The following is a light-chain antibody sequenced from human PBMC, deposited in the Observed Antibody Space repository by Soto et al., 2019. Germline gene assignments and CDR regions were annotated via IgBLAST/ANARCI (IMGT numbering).Light chain of an antibody. CDR1: SGHSNYA. J-gene: IGLJ2*01. CDR2: LNSDGSH. CDR3: QTWGTGIQV. Sequence: QSVLTQSPSASASLGASVKLTCTLSSGHSNYAIAWHQQQPEKGPRWLMKLNSDGSHRKGDEIPDRFSGSSSGTERYLTISSLQSEDEADYYCQTWGTGIQVFGGGTKLTVL. V-gene: IGLV4-69*01.